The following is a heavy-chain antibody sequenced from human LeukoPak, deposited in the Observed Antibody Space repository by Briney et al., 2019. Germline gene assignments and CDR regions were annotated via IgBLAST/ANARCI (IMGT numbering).Heavy chain of an antibody. V-gene: IGHV1-24*01. CDR3: ARDQEGFDY. J-gene: IGHJ4*02. CDR1: GYILTELS. Sequence: ASVTVSCTVSGYILTELSMHWVRQAPGKGLEWMGGFDPEDGETIYAQKFQGRVTVTRDTSTSTVHMELSGLRSEDTAVYYCARDQEGFDYWGQGTLVTVSS. CDR2: FDPEDGET.